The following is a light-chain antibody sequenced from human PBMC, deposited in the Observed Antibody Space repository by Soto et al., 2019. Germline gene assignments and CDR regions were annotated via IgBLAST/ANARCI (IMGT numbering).Light chain of an antibody. CDR2: ATS. J-gene: IGKJ2*03. CDR3: QQYGDYNSPRYS. Sequence: EIVLTQSPGTPSLSPGDRVTLSCRASQSVSTEYFSWYQQKPGQAPRLLIYATSTRAVGIPDMFSGSGSGTDFTLTISRLEPEDFAMYYCQQYGDYNSPRYSFGQGTRLEI. CDR1: QSVSTEY. V-gene: IGKV3-20*01.